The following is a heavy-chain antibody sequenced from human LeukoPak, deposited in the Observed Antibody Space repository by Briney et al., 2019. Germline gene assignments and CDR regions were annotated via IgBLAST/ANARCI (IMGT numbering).Heavy chain of an antibody. V-gene: IGHV3-23*01. J-gene: IGHJ4*02. CDR3: ARLDRRFGGTN. CDR1: GFTFSSYA. D-gene: IGHD3-10*01. CDR2: INGSGDNT. Sequence: GGSLRLSCVASGFTFSSYAMSWVRQAPGKGLEWVSDINGSGDNTYYADSVKGRFTISRDNAKNSLYLQMNSLRAEDTAVYYCARLDRRFGGTNWGQGTLVTVSS.